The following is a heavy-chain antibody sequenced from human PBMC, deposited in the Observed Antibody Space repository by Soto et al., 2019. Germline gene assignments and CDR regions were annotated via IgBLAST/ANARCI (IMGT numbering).Heavy chain of an antibody. D-gene: IGHD3-3*01. CDR2: IWYDGSNK. CDR3: ARETYYDFWSGYYNPYYYYGMDV. V-gene: IGHV3-33*01. Sequence: GGSLRLSCAASGFTFSSYGMHWVRQAPGKGLEWVAVIWYDGSNKYYADSVKGRFTISRDNSKNTLYLQMNSLRAEDTAVYYCARETYYDFWSGYYNPYYYYGMDVWGQGTTVTVSS. J-gene: IGHJ6*02. CDR1: GFTFSSYG.